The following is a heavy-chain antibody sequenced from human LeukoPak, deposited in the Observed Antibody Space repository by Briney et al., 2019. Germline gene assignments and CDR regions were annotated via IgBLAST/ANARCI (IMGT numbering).Heavy chain of an antibody. D-gene: IGHD1-1*01. CDR3: AKGQELDGGVFDS. Sequence: GGSLRLSCAASGFTFSRIAMTWVRQAPGKGLEWVSTIRSNGDTAYNADSVRGRFAISRDNSKNALFLQMNSLRVEDTAIYYCAKGQELDGGVFDSWGQGTLVTVSS. CDR1: GFTFSRIA. CDR2: IRSNGDTA. J-gene: IGHJ4*02. V-gene: IGHV3-23*01.